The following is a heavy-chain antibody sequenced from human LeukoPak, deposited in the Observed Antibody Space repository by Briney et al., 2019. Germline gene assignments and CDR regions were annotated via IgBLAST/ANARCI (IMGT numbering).Heavy chain of an antibody. V-gene: IGHV1-69*13. D-gene: IGHD3-22*01. CDR1: GGTFSSYA. J-gene: IGHJ4*02. Sequence: SVKVSCKASGGTFSSYAISWVRQAPGQGLEWMGGIIPIFGTANYAQKFQGRVTITADASTSTAYMELSSLRSEDTAVYYCVRGWDSSGKIPFLYWGQGTLVTVSS. CDR2: IIPIFGTA. CDR3: VRGWDSSGKIPFLY.